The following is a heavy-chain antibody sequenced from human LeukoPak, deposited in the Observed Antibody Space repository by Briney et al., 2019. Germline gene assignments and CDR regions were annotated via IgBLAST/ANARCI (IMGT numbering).Heavy chain of an antibody. D-gene: IGHD2-15*01. Sequence: GGSLRLSCAASGLIFPNFAMTWVRQVPGKGLEWVSGISNNGGRTYSARSVRGRFTISRDNARNTLYLQMNSLRAEDTAVYYCARGGPIYCSGDSCYPGDYWGQGTLVTVSS. CDR3: ARGGPIYCSGDSCYPGDY. V-gene: IGHV3-23*01. J-gene: IGHJ4*02. CDR2: ISNNGGRT. CDR1: GLIFPNFA.